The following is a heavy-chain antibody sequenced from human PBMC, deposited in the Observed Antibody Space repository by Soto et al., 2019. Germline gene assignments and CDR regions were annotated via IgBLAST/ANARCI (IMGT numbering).Heavy chain of an antibody. V-gene: IGHV1-69*13. CDR3: ATTISLDRGVITWPLDY. CDR1: GGTFSSYA. Sequence: EASVKVSCKASGGTFSSYAISWVRQAPGQGLEWMGGIIPIFGTANYAQKFQGRVTITADESTSTVYMELSSLRSEDTAVYYCATTISLDRGVITWPLDYWGQGTLVTVSS. J-gene: IGHJ4*02. D-gene: IGHD3-10*01. CDR2: IIPIFGTA.